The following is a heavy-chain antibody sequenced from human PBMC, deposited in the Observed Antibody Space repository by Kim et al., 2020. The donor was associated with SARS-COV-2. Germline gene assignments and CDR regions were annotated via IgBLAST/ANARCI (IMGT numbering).Heavy chain of an antibody. D-gene: IGHD5-18*01. V-gene: IGHV3-48*02. CDR2: TI. J-gene: IGHJ4*02. Sequence: TIYYAASVKGRFTISRDNDKTSRYLQMNSLRDDDTAIYYCVRDYRYALDYWGQGTLVTVSS. CDR3: VRDYRYALDY.